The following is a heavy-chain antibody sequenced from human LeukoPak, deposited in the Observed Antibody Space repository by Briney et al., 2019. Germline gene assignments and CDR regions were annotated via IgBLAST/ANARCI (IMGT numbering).Heavy chain of an antibody. CDR3: ARDWKDLATARVFDY. Sequence: PGGTLRLSCAASGFTFSSYSMNWVRQAPGKGLEWVSYISSSSSIYYADSVKGRFTISRDNAKNSLYLQMNSLRDEDTSVYYCARDWKDLATARVFDYWGQGTLVTVSS. CDR2: ISSSSSI. CDR1: GFTFSSYS. V-gene: IGHV3-48*02. J-gene: IGHJ4*02. D-gene: IGHD1-26*01.